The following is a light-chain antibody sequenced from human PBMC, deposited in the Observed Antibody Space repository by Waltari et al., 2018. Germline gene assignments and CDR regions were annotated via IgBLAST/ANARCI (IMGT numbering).Light chain of an antibody. CDR2: GAS. J-gene: IGKJ3*01. CDR1: QSARSN. Sequence: EIVMSQSPATLSVSPGERATLSCRARQSARSNLAWYQQKPGQAPRLLIYGASNRATGVPARFSGSGSGTDFTLTISSLQSEDVAIYYCQQYNNWPPVFTFGPGTRVDIK. CDR3: QQYNNWPPVFT. V-gene: IGKV3-15*01.